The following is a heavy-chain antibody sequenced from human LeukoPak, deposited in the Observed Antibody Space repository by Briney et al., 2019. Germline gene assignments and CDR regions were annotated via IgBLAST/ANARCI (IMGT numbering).Heavy chain of an antibody. J-gene: IGHJ3*02. CDR1: GFTFSHYF. V-gene: IGHV3-11*01. D-gene: IGHD3-10*01. CDR3: ARTYYYGSGNYNDAFDI. Sequence: GGSLRLSCAASGFTFSHYFMSWIRQAPGKGLEWVSYIGTTASITYYGDSVRGRFTISRDNAKNSLNLQMNSLRAEDTAIYYCARTYYYGSGNYNDAFDIWGQGTMVTVSS. CDR2: IGTTASIT.